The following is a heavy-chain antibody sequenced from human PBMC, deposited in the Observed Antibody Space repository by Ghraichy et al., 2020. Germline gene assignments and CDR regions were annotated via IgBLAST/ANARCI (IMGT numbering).Heavy chain of an antibody. J-gene: IGHJ6*02. D-gene: IGHD5-18*01. CDR1: GYTFTSYY. CDR3: ARSGSDTAMGDNYYYYGMDV. Sequence: ASVKVSCKASGYTFTSYYMHWVRQAPGQGLEWMGIINPSGGSTSYAQKFQGRVTMTRDTSTSTVYMELSSLRSEDTAVYYCARSGSDTAMGDNYYYYGMDVWGQGTTVTVSS. V-gene: IGHV1-46*01. CDR2: INPSGGST.